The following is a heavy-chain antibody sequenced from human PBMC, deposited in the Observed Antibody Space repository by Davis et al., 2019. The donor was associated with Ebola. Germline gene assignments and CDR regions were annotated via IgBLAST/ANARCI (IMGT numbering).Heavy chain of an antibody. V-gene: IGHV4-38-2*02. J-gene: IGHJ5*02. CDR1: GYSISSGYY. CDR2: IYHSGRT. CDR3: ARDRHGDYGWFDP. Sequence: SETLSLTCTVSGYSISSGYYWGWIRQPPGKGLEWIGSIYHSGRTYYNPSLKSRVTISVDTSKNQFSLKLSSVTAADTAVYYCARDRHGDYGWFDPWGQGTLVTVSS. D-gene: IGHD4-17*01.